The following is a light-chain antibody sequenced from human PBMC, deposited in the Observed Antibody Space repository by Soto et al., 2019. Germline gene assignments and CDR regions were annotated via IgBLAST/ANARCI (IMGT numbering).Light chain of an antibody. Sequence: HSVLTQPASVSGSPGQSITISCTGTSSDVGAYNYVSWYQQYPGKAPKLMIYEVSNRPSGVSNRFSGSKSGNTASLTISGLQADDEADYYCSSYTSSSTVVFGGGTKVTVL. CDR3: SSYTSSSTVV. CDR1: SSDVGAYNY. J-gene: IGLJ2*01. V-gene: IGLV2-14*01. CDR2: EVS.